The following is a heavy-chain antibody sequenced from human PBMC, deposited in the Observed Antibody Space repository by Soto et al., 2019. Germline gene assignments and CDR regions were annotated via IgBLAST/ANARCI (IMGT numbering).Heavy chain of an antibody. CDR2: IYYSGIT. CDR3: AISISGYHYYFDY. D-gene: IGHD3-22*01. J-gene: IGHJ4*01. V-gene: IGHV4-59*01. CDR1: GGSISTYY. Sequence: SETLSLTCTVSGGSISTYYWCWIRQPPRKGLEWIAYIYYSGITNYNPSLKSRLTIPVDTSKTQFSLKLSSVTAADTAVYYCAISISGYHYYFDYWGHGTLVTVSS.